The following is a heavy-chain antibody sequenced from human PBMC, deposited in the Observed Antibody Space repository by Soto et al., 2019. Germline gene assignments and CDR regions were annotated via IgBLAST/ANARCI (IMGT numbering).Heavy chain of an antibody. Sequence: ASVKVSCKASGYIFTGYYINWLRQAPGQGLEWMGWINPNSGDTSYLQKFQGRVSMTTDTSINTAYMELTRVTSDDTAVYYCARPFCSSGSCHNWFDSWGQGTLVTVSS. CDR1: GYIFTGYY. CDR3: ARPFCSSGSCHNWFDS. CDR2: INPNSGDT. V-gene: IGHV1-2*02. J-gene: IGHJ5*01. D-gene: IGHD2-2*01.